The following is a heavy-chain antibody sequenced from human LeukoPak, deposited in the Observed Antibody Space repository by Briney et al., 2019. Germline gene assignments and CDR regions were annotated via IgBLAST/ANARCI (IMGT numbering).Heavy chain of an antibody. CDR2: ISSSSSYI. CDR3: AKAAYGSGSYYENWFDP. Sequence: GGSLRLSCAASGFTFSSYNMNWVRQAPGKGLEWVSSISSSSSYIYYEDSVKGRLTISRDNSKTTLHLQMNRLRAEDTALYYCAKAAYGSGSYYENWFDPWGQGTLVTVSS. V-gene: IGHV3-21*04. D-gene: IGHD3-10*01. CDR1: GFTFSSYN. J-gene: IGHJ5*02.